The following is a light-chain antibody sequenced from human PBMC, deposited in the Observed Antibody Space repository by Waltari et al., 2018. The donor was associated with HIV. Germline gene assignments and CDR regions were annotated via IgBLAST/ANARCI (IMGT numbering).Light chain of an antibody. CDR1: SSNLGNYA. CDR2: YDD. V-gene: IGLV1-36*01. Sequence: QSVLTQPPSVSEAPRQRVTISCSGSSSNLGNYAVSWYHQLPGTAPKLLIFYDDLLPSGVSDRFSGSKSGTSASLAISGLQSEDEADYYCAAWDDSLNGYVFGTGTQVTV. CDR3: AAWDDSLNGYV. J-gene: IGLJ1*01.